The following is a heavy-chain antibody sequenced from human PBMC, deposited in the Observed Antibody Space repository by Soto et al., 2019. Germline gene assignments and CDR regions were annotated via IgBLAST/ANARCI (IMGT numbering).Heavy chain of an antibody. V-gene: IGHV3-48*01. CDR3: ASASRSWNGALRFDY. CDR2: ISSSSSTI. J-gene: IGHJ4*02. CDR1: GFTFSSYS. D-gene: IGHD6-13*01. Sequence: EVQLVESGGGLVQPGGSLRLSCAASGFTFSSYSMNWVRQAPGKGLEWVSYISSSSSTIYYADSVKGRFTISRDNAKNALYLQMTSLRAEDTAVYYCASASRSWNGALRFDYWGQGTLVTVSS.